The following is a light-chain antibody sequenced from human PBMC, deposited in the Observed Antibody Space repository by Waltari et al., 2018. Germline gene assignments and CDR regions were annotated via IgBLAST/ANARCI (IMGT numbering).Light chain of an antibody. J-gene: IGLJ3*02. Sequence: QSVLTQPPSVSGAPGQRVTISCTGSSSNIGAGYDVPWYQQLPGTAPKLLIYGNSNRPSGVPDRFSGSKSGSSASLAITELQAEDEADYYCQSYDSSLSGWVFCGGTRLTVL. CDR1: SSNIGAGYD. CDR3: QSYDSSLSGWV. V-gene: IGLV1-40*01. CDR2: GNS.